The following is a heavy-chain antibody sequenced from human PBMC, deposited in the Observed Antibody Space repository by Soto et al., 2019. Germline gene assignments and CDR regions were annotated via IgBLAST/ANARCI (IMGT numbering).Heavy chain of an antibody. J-gene: IGHJ6*02. CDR3: ANDYYDSSGYYYRYYYYGMDV. CDR2: ISGSGGST. CDR1: GFTFSSYA. Sequence: LSCAASGFTFSSYAMSWVRQAPGKGLEWVSAISGSGGSTYYADSVKGRFTISRDNSKNTLYLQMNSLRAEDTAVYYCANDYYDSSGYYYRYYYYGMDVWGQGTTVTVSS. D-gene: IGHD3-22*01. V-gene: IGHV3-23*01.